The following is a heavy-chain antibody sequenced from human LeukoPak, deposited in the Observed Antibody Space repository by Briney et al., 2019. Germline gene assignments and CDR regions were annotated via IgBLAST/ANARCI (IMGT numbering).Heavy chain of an antibody. J-gene: IGHJ4*02. CDR3: ARERGYSYGYSDY. CDR2: ISSSGSYM. CDR1: GFTFSSYA. V-gene: IGHV3-21*01. Sequence: GGSLRLSCAASGFTFSSYAMSWVRQAPGKGLEWVSSISSSGSYMYYADSVKGRFTISRDSAKNSLYLQMNSLRAEDTAVYYCARERGYSYGYSDYWGQGTLVTVSS. D-gene: IGHD5-18*01.